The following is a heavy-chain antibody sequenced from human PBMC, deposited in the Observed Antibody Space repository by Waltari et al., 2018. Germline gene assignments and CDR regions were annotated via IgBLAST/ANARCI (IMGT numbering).Heavy chain of an antibody. CDR2: IFHSGNT. D-gene: IGHD1-1*01. J-gene: IGHJ4*02. V-gene: IGHV4-4*02. CDR3: VRNQWKVSLFDF. Sequence: QVHLQESGPGLVQPSGTLSLTFDVSGLSLIGKNYWSWVRQPPGKGLEWIGEIFHSGNTNYNSSLKSRVTISMDTSKNQFSLTLISVTAADTAVYYCVRNQWKVSLFDFWGQGAKVSVSS. CDR1: GLSLIGKNY.